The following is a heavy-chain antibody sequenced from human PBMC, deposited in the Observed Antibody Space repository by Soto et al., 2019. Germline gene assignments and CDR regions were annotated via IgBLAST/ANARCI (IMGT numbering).Heavy chain of an antibody. Sequence: QITLKESGPTLVKPTQPLTLTCTFSGFSLSTSGGGVGWIRQPPGKALEWLALIYWDDDKRYSPSLKSRHTITDDTSKNQVGLTRTNMDPVDTDTYFFAHVAMAGTVGAFDIWGQGTMVTVSS. D-gene: IGHD6-19*01. CDR2: IYWDDDK. CDR3: AHVAMAGTVGAFDI. CDR1: GFSLSTSGGG. J-gene: IGHJ3*02. V-gene: IGHV2-5*02.